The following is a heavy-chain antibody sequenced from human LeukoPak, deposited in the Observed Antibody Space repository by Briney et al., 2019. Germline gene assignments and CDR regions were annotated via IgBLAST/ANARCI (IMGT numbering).Heavy chain of an antibody. CDR2: INPNSGNT. V-gene: IGHV1-8*02. D-gene: IGHD3-10*01. J-gene: IGHJ4*02. Sequence: GASVKVSCKASGYTFTGYYMHWVRQAPGQGLEWMGWINPNSGNTGYAQKFQGRVTMTRNTSISTAYMELSSLRSEDTAVYYCARGRGSGSQTLDFDYWGQGTLVTVSS. CDR3: ARGRGSGSQTLDFDY. CDR1: GYTFTGYY.